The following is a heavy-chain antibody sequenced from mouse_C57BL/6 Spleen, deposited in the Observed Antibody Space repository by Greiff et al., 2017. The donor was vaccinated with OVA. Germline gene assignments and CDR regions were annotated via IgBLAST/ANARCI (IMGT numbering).Heavy chain of an antibody. CDR2: IDPANGNT. CDR1: GFNIKNTY. V-gene: IGHV14-3*01. J-gene: IGHJ3*01. D-gene: IGHD2-3*01. CDR3: ARDDGYSPAWFAY. Sequence: VQLKESVAELVRPGASVKLSCTASGFNIKNTYMHWVKQRPEQGLEWIGRIDPANGNTKYAPKFQGKATITADTSSNTAYLQLSSLTSEDTAIYYCARDDGYSPAWFAYWGQGTLVTVSA.